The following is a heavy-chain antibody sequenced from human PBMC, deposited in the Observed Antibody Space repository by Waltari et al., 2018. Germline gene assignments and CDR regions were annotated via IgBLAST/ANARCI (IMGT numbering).Heavy chain of an antibody. CDR2: IDYSGIT. V-gene: IGHV4-59*01. D-gene: IGHD2-15*01. J-gene: IGHJ4*02. CDR3: ARARSGNSGLYYFDF. CDR1: GGSISSDY. Sequence: QVQLQESGPGLVKPSETLSLTCTVSGGSISSDYWSWIRQPPGKGLGWIGYIDYSGITNYNPSLKSRVTISVDTSKNQFSLKLSFVTAADTAIYYCARARSGNSGLYYFDFWGQGTLVTVSS.